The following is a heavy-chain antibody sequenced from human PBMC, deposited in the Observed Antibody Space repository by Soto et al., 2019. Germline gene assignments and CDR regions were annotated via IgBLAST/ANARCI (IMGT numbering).Heavy chain of an antibody. CDR3: ARRFDS. CDR2: IYSSGST. CDR1: GGSVSSGNYY. J-gene: IGHJ5*01. Sequence: SETLSLTCTVSGGSVSSGNYYWSWIRQSPGKGLEWIGYIYSSGSTNYNPSLKSRVIISVDTSKNQFSLKLSSVTAADTAVYYCARRFDSWGQGTLVTVSS. V-gene: IGHV4-61*01.